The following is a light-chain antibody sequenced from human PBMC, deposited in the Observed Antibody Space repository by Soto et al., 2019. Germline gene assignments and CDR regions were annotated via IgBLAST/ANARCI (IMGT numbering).Light chain of an antibody. CDR3: QQYVSSPPLS. CDR1: LSVTSNY. J-gene: IGKJ4*01. CDR2: GAS. V-gene: IGKV3-20*01. Sequence: EIVLTQSPGILSLSPGERATLSCRASLSVTSNYLAWYQQKPGQAPRLLIYGASSRATGIPDRFSCSGSGTDFTLTISRLEPEDFAVYHCQQYVSSPPLSFVGSIKVEIK.